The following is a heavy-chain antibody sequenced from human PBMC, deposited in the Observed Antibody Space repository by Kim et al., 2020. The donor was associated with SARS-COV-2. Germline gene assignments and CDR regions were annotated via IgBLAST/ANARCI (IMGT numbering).Heavy chain of an antibody. Sequence: SETLSLTCAVYGGSFSGYYWSWIRQPPGKGLEWIGEINHSGSTNYNPSLKSRVTISVDTSKNQFSLKLSSVTAADTAVYYCARGGEGRWPGRLYYYYGM. CDR3: ARGGEGRWPGRLYYYYGM. V-gene: IGHV4-34*01. CDR2: INHSGST. CDR1: GGSFSGYY. D-gene: IGHD4-17*01. J-gene: IGHJ6*01.